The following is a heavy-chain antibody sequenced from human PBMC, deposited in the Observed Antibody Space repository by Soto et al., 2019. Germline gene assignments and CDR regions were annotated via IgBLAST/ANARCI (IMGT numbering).Heavy chain of an antibody. D-gene: IGHD2-2*01. CDR2: INNGGDNI. V-gene: IGHV3-23*01. J-gene: IGHJ4*02. CDR3: AKTFLARYCSSSICYDPADYFDY. Sequence: GGSVRLSCAASGFTFNNYAMSWVRQAPGKGLEWVSSINNGGDNIYYADSVKGRFTISRDNSKSTLYLQMNSLRAEDTAVYYCAKTFLARYCSSSICYDPADYFDYWGQGTLVTVSS. CDR1: GFTFNNYA.